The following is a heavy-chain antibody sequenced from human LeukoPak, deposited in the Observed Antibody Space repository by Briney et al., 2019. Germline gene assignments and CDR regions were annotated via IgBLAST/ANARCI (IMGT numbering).Heavy chain of an antibody. CDR1: GFTFSSYS. J-gene: IGHJ4*02. CDR3: ARELMGLTMIVVVNPIDY. Sequence: GGSLRLSCAASGFTFSSYSMNWVRQAPGKGLEWVSSISSTSSYIYYADSVKGRFTISRDSAKNSLFLQMNSLRAEDTAVYYCARELMGLTMIVVVNPIDYWGQGTLVTVSS. V-gene: IGHV3-21*01. D-gene: IGHD3-22*01. CDR2: ISSTSSYI.